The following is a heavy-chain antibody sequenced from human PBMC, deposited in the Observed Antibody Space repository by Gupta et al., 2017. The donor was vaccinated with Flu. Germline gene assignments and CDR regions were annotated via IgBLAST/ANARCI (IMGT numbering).Heavy chain of an antibody. V-gene: IGHV3-30*03. J-gene: IGHJ4*02. Sequence: DKVCVGVAGMNIDGSNQYYADSVKGRFTISRDNSKRKLYMQMNSLRGEDTAVYYCARDSTGTQTTPDYWGQGTLVTVSS. CDR2: MNIDGSNQ. CDR3: ARDSTGTQTTPDY. D-gene: IGHD1-1*01.